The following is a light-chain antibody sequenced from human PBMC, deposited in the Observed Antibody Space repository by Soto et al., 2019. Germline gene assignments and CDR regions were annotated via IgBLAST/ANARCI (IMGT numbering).Light chain of an antibody. J-gene: IGKJ5*01. Sequence: EIVMTQSPATLSVSPWEIATLSCRASQSVTSNLAWYQQKAGQVPRLLIYGASTRATGIPARFSGSGSGTEFTLTITSLQSEDFAVYYCQQRSNWRITFGQGTRLEI. V-gene: IGKV3-15*01. CDR3: QQRSNWRIT. CDR1: QSVTSN. CDR2: GAS.